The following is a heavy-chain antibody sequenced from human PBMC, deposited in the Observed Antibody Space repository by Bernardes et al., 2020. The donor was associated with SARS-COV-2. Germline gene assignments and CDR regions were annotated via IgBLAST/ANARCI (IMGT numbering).Heavy chain of an antibody. V-gene: IGHV3-23*01. CDR3: ARVVSGPHVGADAFAV. Sequence: WGSLRLSCAASGFTFNNYAMSWFRQTPGKGLEWISAVNSAGTTFYADSVRGRFTAARDNSKDTLYLQMSSLRSEDTAVYYCARVVSGPHVGADAFAVWCRGTTVTVSS. CDR1: GFTFNNYA. CDR2: VNSAGTT. D-gene: IGHD2-21*02. J-gene: IGHJ3*01.